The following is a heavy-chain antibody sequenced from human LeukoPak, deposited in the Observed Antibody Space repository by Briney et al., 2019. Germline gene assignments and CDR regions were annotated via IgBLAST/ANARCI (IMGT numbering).Heavy chain of an antibody. Sequence: GGSLRLSCVASGFTFSNYWMNWVRQAPGKGLVWVSRIKYDGSVTTYADSVKGRFTISRDNAKNTLYLQMDSLRAEDTAVYYCTTGNLAWGQGTLVTVSS. CDR2: IKYDGSVT. J-gene: IGHJ5*02. CDR1: GFTFSNYW. CDR3: TTGNLA. V-gene: IGHV3-74*01.